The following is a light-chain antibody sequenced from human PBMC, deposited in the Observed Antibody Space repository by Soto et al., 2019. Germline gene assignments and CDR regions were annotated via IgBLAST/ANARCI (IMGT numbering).Light chain of an antibody. Sequence: EIVVTQSPATLSLSPGERATLSCRTSQSVGSYLAWYQKKPGKAPRLLIYDASNRATGIPARFSGSGSGRDFNLTISSLEPEDFAVYYCQQHSTWPPLSFGGGTQVEIK. CDR2: DAS. V-gene: IGKV3-11*02. J-gene: IGKJ4*01. CDR3: QQHSTWPPLS. CDR1: QSVGSY.